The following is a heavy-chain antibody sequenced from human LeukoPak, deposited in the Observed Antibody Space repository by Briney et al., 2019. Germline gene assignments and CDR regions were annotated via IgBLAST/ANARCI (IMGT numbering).Heavy chain of an antibody. Sequence: PSETLSLTCAVSGYSITTGRYWGWIRQPPGKGLEWIGSVYHSGTTYYNPSLKSRVTISVDTSKNQFSLNLRSVTAADTDVYYCARSLSTAGIDYWGQGTLVTVSS. D-gene: IGHD2-2*01. V-gene: IGHV4-38-2*01. CDR2: VYHSGTT. J-gene: IGHJ4*02. CDR3: ARSLSTAGIDY. CDR1: GYSITTGRY.